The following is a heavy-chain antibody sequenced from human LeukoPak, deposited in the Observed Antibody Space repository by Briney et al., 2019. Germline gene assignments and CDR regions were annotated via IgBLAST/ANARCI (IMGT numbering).Heavy chain of an antibody. CDR1: GASISSYH. J-gene: IGHJ4*02. D-gene: IGHD6-13*01. CDR3: ARDISGTSGGPGY. CDR2: IYYGGST. Sequence: SETLSLTCTVSGASISSYHWSWIRQPPGKGLEWIGYIYYGGSTNYNPSLKSRATISVDTSKNQFSLKLSSGTAADTAVYYCARDISGTSGGPGYWGQGTLVTVSS. V-gene: IGHV4-59*01.